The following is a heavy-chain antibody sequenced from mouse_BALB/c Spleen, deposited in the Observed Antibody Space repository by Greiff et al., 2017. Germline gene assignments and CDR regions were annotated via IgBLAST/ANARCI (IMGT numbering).Heavy chain of an antibody. V-gene: IGHV14-3*02. CDR1: GFNIKDTY. CDR2: IDPANGNT. D-gene: IGHD1-1*01. CDR3: ARLLRGGMDY. J-gene: IGHJ4*01. Sequence: EVQLQESGAELVKPGASVKLSCTASGFNIKDTYMHWVKQRPEQGLEWIGRIDPANGNTKYDPKFQGKATITADTSSNTAYLQLSSLTSEDTAVYYCARLLRGGMDYWGQGTSVTVSS.